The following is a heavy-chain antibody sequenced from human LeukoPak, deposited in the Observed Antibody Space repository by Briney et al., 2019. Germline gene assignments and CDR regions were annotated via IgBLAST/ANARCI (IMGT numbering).Heavy chain of an antibody. Sequence: SETLSLTCTVSGGXISSYYCSWIRQPPGKGLEWIGYIYYSGSAKYNPSLKSRVTISVDTSKNQFSLKLTSVTAADTAVYYCARGFGDWGLSWFDPWGQGTLVTVSS. CDR1: GGXISSYY. CDR2: IYYSGSA. V-gene: IGHV4-59*01. J-gene: IGHJ5*02. D-gene: IGHD3-10*01. CDR3: ARGFGDWGLSWFDP.